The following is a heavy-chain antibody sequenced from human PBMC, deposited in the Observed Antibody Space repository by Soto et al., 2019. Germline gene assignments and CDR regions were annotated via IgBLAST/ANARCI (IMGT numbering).Heavy chain of an antibody. J-gene: IGHJ4*02. Sequence: EVHLVESGGGSVQPGGSLKLSCAGSGFAFSSYWIHWVRQVPGKGLVWVSRINGDGSTTSYADSVRGRFTISRDNAKDTLYLQMNRLRSEDTGLYYCARGVQGRDYFDYWGQGTRVTVAS. CDR3: ARGVQGRDYFDY. CDR2: INGDGSTT. CDR1: GFAFSSYW. V-gene: IGHV3-74*01.